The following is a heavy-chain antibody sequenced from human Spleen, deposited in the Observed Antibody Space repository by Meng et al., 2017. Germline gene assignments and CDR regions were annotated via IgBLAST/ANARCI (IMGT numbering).Heavy chain of an antibody. D-gene: IGHD3-22*01. V-gene: IGHV3-33*06. J-gene: IGHJ3*02. CDR1: GFTFSSYG. CDR3: AKDLSLYDISDYSNHAFHM. Sequence: GGSLRLSCAASGFTFSSYGMHWVRQAPGKGLEWVAVIWYDGSNKYYADSVKGRFTISRDNSKNTLYLQMDSLRAENTAVYYCAKDLSLYDISDYSNHAFHMWGQGTKVTVSS. CDR2: IWYDGSNK.